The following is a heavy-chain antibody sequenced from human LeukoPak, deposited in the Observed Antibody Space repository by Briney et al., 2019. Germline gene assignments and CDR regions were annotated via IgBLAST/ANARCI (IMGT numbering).Heavy chain of an antibody. Sequence: PGGSLRLSCAASGFTFSSYAMHWVRQAPGKGLEWVAVISYDGSNKYYADSVKGRFTISRDNSKNTLYLQMNSLRAEDTAVYYCASGFTSSGCYAWWGQGTLVTVSS. V-gene: IGHV3-30-3*01. D-gene: IGHD6-19*01. CDR3: ASGFTSSGCYAW. J-gene: IGHJ4*02. CDR1: GFTFSSYA. CDR2: ISYDGSNK.